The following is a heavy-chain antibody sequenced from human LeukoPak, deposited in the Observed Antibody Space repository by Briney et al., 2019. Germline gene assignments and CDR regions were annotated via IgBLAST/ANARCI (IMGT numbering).Heavy chain of an antibody. CDR3: ARTFIAARVLDAFDI. CDR1: GGSISSYY. J-gene: IGHJ3*02. V-gene: IGHV4-59*08. D-gene: IGHD6-6*01. Sequence: SETLSLTCTVSGGSISSYYWSWIRQPPGKGLEWIGYIYYSGSTNYNPSLKSRVTISVDTSKNQFSLKLSSVTAADTAVYYCARTFIAARVLDAFDIWGQGTMVTVSS. CDR2: IYYSGST.